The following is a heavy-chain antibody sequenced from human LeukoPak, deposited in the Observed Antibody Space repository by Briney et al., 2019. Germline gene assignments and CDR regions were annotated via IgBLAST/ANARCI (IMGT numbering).Heavy chain of an antibody. CDR3: ARVSYGDYVFDP. J-gene: IGHJ5*02. Sequence: MSSETLSLTCTVSGGSISSYYWSWIRQPPGKGLEWIGYIYYSGSTNYNPSLKSRVTISVDTSKNQFSLKLSSVTAADTAVYYCARVSYGDYVFDPWGQGTLVTVSS. V-gene: IGHV4-59*01. CDR1: GGSISSYY. D-gene: IGHD4-17*01. CDR2: IYYSGST.